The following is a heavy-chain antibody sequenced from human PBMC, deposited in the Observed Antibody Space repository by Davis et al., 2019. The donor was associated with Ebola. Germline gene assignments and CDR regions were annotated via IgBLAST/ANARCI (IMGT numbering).Heavy chain of an antibody. Sequence: SVKVSCQASGGTFSSYAISWVRQAPGQGLEWMGGIIPIFGTANYAQKFQGRVTITADESTSTAYMELSSLRSEDTAVYYCARGASGSYSPYFDYWGQGTLVTVSS. V-gene: IGHV1-69*13. CDR1: GGTFSSYA. D-gene: IGHD1-26*01. CDR3: ARGASGSYSPYFDY. J-gene: IGHJ4*02. CDR2: IIPIFGTA.